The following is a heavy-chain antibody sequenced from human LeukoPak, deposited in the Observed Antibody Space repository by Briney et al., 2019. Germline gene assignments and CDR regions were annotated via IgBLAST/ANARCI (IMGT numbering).Heavy chain of an antibody. J-gene: IGHJ6*02. D-gene: IGHD2-2*01. CDR1: GFTFSSYG. CDR2: ISYDGSNK. Sequence: GGSLRLSCAASGFTFSSYGMRWVRQAPGKGLEWVAVISYDGSNKYYADSVKGRFTISRDNSKNTLYLQMNSLRAEDTAVYYCAKEEPAAIVSGMDVWGQGTTVTVSS. CDR3: AKEEPAAIVSGMDV. V-gene: IGHV3-30*18.